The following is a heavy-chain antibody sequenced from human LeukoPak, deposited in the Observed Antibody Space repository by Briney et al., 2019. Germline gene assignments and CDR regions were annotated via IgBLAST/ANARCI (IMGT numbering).Heavy chain of an antibody. CDR1: GGSINSYY. CDR2: IYYSGST. J-gene: IGHJ4*02. V-gene: IGHV4-59*01. Sequence: SETLSLTCTVSGGSINSYYWSWIRQPPGKGLEWIGYIYYSGSTNYNPSLKSRVTISVDTPKNQFSLKLSSVTAADTAVYYCARDLYYDSSGYSGFDYWGQGTLVTVSS. CDR3: ARDLYYDSSGYSGFDY. D-gene: IGHD3-22*01.